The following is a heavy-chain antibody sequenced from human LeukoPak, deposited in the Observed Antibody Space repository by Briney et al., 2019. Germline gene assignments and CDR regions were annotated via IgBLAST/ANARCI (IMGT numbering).Heavy chain of an antibody. CDR2: IIPIFGTA. V-gene: IGHV1-69*13. CDR1: GYTLTELS. Sequence: SVKVSCKVSGYTLTELSMHWVRQAPGQGLEWMGGIIPIFGTANYAQKFQGRVTITADESTSTAYMELSSLRSEDTAVYYCASPIVVVPAAMRRGALYYYGMDVWGQGTTVTVSS. J-gene: IGHJ6*02. D-gene: IGHD2-2*01. CDR3: ASPIVVVPAAMRRGALYYYGMDV.